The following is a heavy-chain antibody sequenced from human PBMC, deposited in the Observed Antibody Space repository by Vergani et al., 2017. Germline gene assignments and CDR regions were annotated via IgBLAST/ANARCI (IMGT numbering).Heavy chain of an antibody. V-gene: IGHV3-13*01. CDR2: IGTAGDT. J-gene: IGHJ4*02. Sequence: EVQLVESGGGLVKRGGSLRLSCAASGFTFSTYDMHWVRQATGKGLEWVSAIGTAGDTYYPGSVKGRFTISRENAKNSLYLQMNGLRAGDTAVYYCARRDSSSPALDYWGQGTLVTVSS. CDR3: ARRDSSSPALDY. CDR1: GFTFSTYD. D-gene: IGHD6-6*01.